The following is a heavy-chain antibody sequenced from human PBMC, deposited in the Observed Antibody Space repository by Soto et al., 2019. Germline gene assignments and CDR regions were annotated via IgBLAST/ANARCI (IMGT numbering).Heavy chain of an antibody. Sequence: QVQLVQSGAEVKKPGASVKVSCKASGYTFTCYDINWVRQATGQGLEWMGWMNPNSGNTGYAQKFQGRVTMTRNTSISSAYMELSSLRSEDTAVYYCARRGYSRSWYSYYYYGMDVWGQGTTVTVSS. V-gene: IGHV1-8*01. CDR2: MNPNSGNT. D-gene: IGHD6-13*01. CDR3: ARRGYSRSWYSYYYYGMDV. J-gene: IGHJ6*02. CDR1: GYTFTCYD.